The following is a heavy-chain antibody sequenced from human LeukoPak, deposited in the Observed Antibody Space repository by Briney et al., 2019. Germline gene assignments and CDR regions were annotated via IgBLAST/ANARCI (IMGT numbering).Heavy chain of an antibody. D-gene: IGHD6-19*01. CDR1: GGSISSSSYY. J-gene: IGHJ4*02. Sequence: SETLSLTCTVSGGSISSSSYYWGWIRQPPGKGLEWIGSIYYSGSTYYNPSLKSRLTISVDTSKNQFSLKLSSVTAADTAVYYCARPAYSSGWYHYWGQGTLVTVSS. CDR2: IYYSGST. CDR3: ARPAYSSGWYHY. V-gene: IGHV4-39*01.